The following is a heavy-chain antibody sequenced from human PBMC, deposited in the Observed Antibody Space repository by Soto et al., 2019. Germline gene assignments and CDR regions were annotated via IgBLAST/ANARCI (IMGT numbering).Heavy chain of an antibody. CDR3: ARLLYDYGDYVGY. CDR1: GFTFSSYS. CDR2: ISPSDTTI. V-gene: IGHV3-48*01. Sequence: TGGSLRLSCVASGFTFSSYSMNWVRQAPGKGLEWVAYISPSDTTIYYADSVKGRFTISRDDSKNSVYLQMNSLRVDDTALYYCARLLYDYGDYVGYWGQGTLVTVSS. D-gene: IGHD4-17*01. J-gene: IGHJ4*02.